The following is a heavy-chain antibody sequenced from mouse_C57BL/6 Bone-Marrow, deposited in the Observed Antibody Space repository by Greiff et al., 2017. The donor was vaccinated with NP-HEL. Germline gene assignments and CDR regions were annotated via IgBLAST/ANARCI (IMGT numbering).Heavy chain of an antibody. Sequence: QVQLQQPGTELVKPGASVKLSCKASGYTFTSYWMHWVKQRPGQGLEWIGNINPSNGGTNYNEKFKSKATLTVDKSSSTAYMQLSSLTSEDSAVYFCARVFYYDYPWFAYWGQGTLVTVSA. J-gene: IGHJ3*01. V-gene: IGHV1-53*01. CDR1: GYTFTSYW. CDR3: ARVFYYDYPWFAY. CDR2: INPSNGGT. D-gene: IGHD2-4*01.